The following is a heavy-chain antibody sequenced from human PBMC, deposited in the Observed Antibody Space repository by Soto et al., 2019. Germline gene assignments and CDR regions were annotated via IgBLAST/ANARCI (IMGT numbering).Heavy chain of an antibody. CDR2: IYYSGST. D-gene: IGHD6-19*01. Sequence: QVQLQESGPGLVKPSQTLSLTCTVSGGSISSGGYYWSWIRQHPGKGLEWIGYIYYSGSTYYNPSLKARGTIEVDTSPTQFAQKLSSVTAADTAVYYWARDVAVAGHYFAYWAEGTLVTVSS. CDR1: GGSISSGGYY. V-gene: IGHV4-31*03. J-gene: IGHJ4*02. CDR3: ARDVAVAGHYFAY.